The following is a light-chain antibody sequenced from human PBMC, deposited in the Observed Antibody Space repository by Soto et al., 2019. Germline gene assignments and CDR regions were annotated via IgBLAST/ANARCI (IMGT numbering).Light chain of an antibody. Sequence: EIVMTQSPATLSVSPGERATLSCRASQTVRRNLAWYQQKPGQAPRLLIYGASNRATGIPDRFSGSGSGTDFTLTISRLEPEDFAVYYCQQYGSLSWTFGQGTKVDI. CDR2: GAS. J-gene: IGKJ1*01. CDR3: QQYGSLSWT. V-gene: IGKV3-20*01. CDR1: QTVRRN.